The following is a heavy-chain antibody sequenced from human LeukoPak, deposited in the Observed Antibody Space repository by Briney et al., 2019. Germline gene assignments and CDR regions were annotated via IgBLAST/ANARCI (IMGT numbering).Heavy chain of an antibody. CDR1: GFTVSSNC. CDR2: IYSGGST. CDR3: AKATGYLL. V-gene: IGHV3-53*01. Sequence: QSGGSLRLSCAASGFTVSSNCMSWVRQAPGKGLEWVSIIYSGGSTFYADSVKGRFTISRDNSKNTLYLQMNSLRAEDTAVYYCAKATGYLLWGQGTLVTVSS. J-gene: IGHJ4*02. D-gene: IGHD1-14*01.